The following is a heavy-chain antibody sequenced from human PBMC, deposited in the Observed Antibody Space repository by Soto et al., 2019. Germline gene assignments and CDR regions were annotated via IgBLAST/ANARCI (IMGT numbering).Heavy chain of an antibody. CDR2: IAYDGSNQ. CDR1: GFTFSSYG. Sequence: QVQLVESGGGVVQPGRSLRLSCAASGFTFSSYGMHWVRQAPGKGLEWVAVIAYDGSNQYYVDSVKGRFTISRDNSKNTLYLQMSSLRPEDTAVYFCAKSRMGSSWYEGDSWGQGTLVTVSS. D-gene: IGHD6-13*01. J-gene: IGHJ4*02. CDR3: AKSRMGSSWYEGDS. V-gene: IGHV3-30*18.